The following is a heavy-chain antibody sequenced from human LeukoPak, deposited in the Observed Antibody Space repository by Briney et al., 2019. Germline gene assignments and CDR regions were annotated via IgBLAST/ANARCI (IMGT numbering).Heavy chain of an antibody. V-gene: IGHV1-18*01. CDR3: VISFPGYTSSPNWFDP. D-gene: IGHD5-12*01. CDR1: GYTFTSYA. CDR2: ISAYNGNT. J-gene: IGHJ5*02. Sequence: ASVKVSCKASGYTFTSYAFSWVRQAPGQGLEWMGWISAYNGNTNYAQKLQDRVTMTTDTSTSTAYMELRSLRSDDTALYYCVISFPGYTSSPNWFDPWGQGTLVTVSP.